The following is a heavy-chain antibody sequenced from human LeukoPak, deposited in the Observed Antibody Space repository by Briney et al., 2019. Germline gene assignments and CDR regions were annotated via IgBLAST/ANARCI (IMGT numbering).Heavy chain of an antibody. Sequence: GGSLRLSCAASGFTFSSYAMSWVRQAPGKGLEWVSGISGSGTTYYADSVKGRFTISRDNAKNSLYLQMNSLRAEDTAVYYCTRDPRRLDYWGQGTLVTVSS. V-gene: IGHV3-23*01. CDR3: TRDPRRLDY. J-gene: IGHJ4*02. CDR2: ISGSGTT. CDR1: GFTFSSYA.